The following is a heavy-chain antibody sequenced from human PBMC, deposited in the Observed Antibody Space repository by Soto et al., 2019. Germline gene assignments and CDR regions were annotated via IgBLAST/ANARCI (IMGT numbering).Heavy chain of an antibody. D-gene: IGHD6-25*01. CDR3: VKDQGVATGDYYYYGMDV. Sequence: QVQLVESGGGVVQPGRALRLSCAASGFTFSSYGMHWVRQAPGKGLEWVAVISYDGSNKYYADSVKGRFTISRDNSKNTLYLQMNSLRAEDTAVYYCVKDQGVATGDYYYYGMDVWGQGTTVTVSS. CDR1: GFTFSSYG. CDR2: ISYDGSNK. V-gene: IGHV3-30*18. J-gene: IGHJ6*02.